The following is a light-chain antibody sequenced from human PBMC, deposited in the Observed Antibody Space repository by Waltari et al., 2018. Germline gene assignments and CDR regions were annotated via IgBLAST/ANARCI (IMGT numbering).Light chain of an antibody. CDR3: SSYTSSSTQV. CDR1: SSDVGGYNY. J-gene: IGLJ1*01. CDR2: EVS. V-gene: IGLV2-14*01. Sequence: QSALTQPASVSGSPGQSITISCTGTSSDVGGYNYVSWYQQHPGKAPKLMIDEVSNRTSGVSNRFSGSKSGNTASLTISVLQAEDEADYYCSSYTSSSTQVFGTGTKVTVL.